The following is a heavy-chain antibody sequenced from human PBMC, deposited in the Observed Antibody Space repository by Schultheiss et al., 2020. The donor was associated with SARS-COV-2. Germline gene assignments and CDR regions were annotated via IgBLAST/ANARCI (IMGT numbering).Heavy chain of an antibody. CDR2: ISGSGGST. Sequence: GGSLRLSCAASGFTFSNYAMSWVRQAPGKGLEWVSAISGSGGSTYYADSVKGRFTISRDNSKNTLYLQMNSLRAEDTAVYYCAKDLRAYSSGYLFDYWGQGTLVTVSS. J-gene: IGHJ4*02. D-gene: IGHD6-19*01. CDR1: GFTFSNYA. CDR3: AKDLRAYSSGYLFDY. V-gene: IGHV3-23*01.